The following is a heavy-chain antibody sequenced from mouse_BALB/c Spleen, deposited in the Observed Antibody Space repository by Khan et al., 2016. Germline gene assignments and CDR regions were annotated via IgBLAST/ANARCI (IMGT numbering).Heavy chain of an antibody. D-gene: IGHD4-1*01. J-gene: IGHJ4*01. CDR2: IYPGDGDT. CDR3: ATLTVTREAMDY. Sequence: QVQLQQPGAELVRPGSSVKISCKASGYAFSSYWMNWVKQRPGQGLEWSGQIYPGDGDTNYNGKFKGKATLTADKSSSTAYMQLSSIKSETSAVYVCATLTVTREAMDYWGQGTSVTVSS. V-gene: IGHV1-80*01. CDR1: GYAFSSYW.